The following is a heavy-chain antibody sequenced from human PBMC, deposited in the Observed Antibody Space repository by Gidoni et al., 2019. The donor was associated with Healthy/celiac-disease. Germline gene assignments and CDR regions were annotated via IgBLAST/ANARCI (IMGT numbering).Heavy chain of an antibody. V-gene: IGHV3-48*02. D-gene: IGHD3-22*01. CDR3: ASALFYYDSSGYLVLQEYGMDV. J-gene: IGHJ6*02. CDR2: ISSSSSTI. CDR1: GFTFSSYS. Sequence: EVQLVESGGGLVQPGGSLRLSCAASGFTFSSYSMNWVRQAPGKGLEWVSYISSSSSTIYYADSVKGRFTISRDNAKNSLYLQMNSLRDEDTAVYYCASALFYYDSSGYLVLQEYGMDVWGQGTTVTVSS.